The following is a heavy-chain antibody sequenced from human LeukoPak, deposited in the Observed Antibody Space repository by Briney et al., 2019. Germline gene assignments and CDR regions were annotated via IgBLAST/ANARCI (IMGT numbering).Heavy chain of an antibody. CDR3: ATTIYCRTVSCLRNYYFDD. CDR1: GGIFTSYA. J-gene: IGHJ4*01. Sequence: SVKVSCKASGGIFTSYALHWVRQAPGQGVKWMGRIIPVVDEGHYSQNFQGRVAITADKSTSTAYMELSSLRSEDTAVYFCATTIYCRTVSCLRNYYFDDWGQGTLVTVSS. CDR2: IIPVVDEG. V-gene: IGHV1-69*04. D-gene: IGHD2-2*01.